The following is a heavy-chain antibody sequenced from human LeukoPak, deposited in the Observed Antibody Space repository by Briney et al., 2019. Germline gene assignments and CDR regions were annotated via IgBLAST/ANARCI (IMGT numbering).Heavy chain of an antibody. CDR1: GFTFSSYE. Sequence: PGGSLRLSCAASGFTFSSYEMNWVRQAPGKGLEWVSYISSSGSTIYYADSVRGRFTISRDNSKNTLYLQMNSLRGEDTAVYYCARDPRGPTGYDHSGRDSFDYWGLGTLVTVSS. CDR3: ARDPRGPTGYDHSGRDSFDY. V-gene: IGHV3-48*03. D-gene: IGHD3-22*01. CDR2: ISSSGSTI. J-gene: IGHJ4*02.